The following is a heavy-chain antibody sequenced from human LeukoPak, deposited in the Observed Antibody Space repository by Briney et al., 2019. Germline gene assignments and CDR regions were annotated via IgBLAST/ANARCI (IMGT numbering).Heavy chain of an antibody. V-gene: IGHV3-7*03. CDR1: GFTFNTYW. CDR3: ARDIRQPGDFLYFDC. J-gene: IGHJ4*02. CDR2: VSRDGSDM. Sequence: PGGSLRLSCAASGFTFNTYWMSWVRQAPGKGLEWVAIVSRDGSDMIYLDSVKGRFTISRDNAENSLFLQMNNLRVEDAAVYYCARDIRQPGDFLYFDCRGQGIQVTVSS. D-gene: IGHD2/OR15-2a*01.